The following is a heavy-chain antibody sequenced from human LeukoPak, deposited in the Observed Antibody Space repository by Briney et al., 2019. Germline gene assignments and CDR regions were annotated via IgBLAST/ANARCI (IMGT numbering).Heavy chain of an antibody. J-gene: IGHJ4*02. D-gene: IGHD5-24*01. V-gene: IGHV3-53*01. CDR3: AKDPDFDGYFDY. CDR1: GFTVSTNY. Sequence: TGGSLRLSCAASGFTVSTNYMSWVRQAPGKGLEWVSVIYTGGSTYYADSVKGRFTISRDNSKNTLYLQMNSLRAEDTAVYYCAKDPDFDGYFDYWGQGTLVTVSS. CDR2: IYTGGST.